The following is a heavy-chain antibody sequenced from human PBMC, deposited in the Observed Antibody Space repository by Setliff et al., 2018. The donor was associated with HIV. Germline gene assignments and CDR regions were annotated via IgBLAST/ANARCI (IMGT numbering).Heavy chain of an antibody. CDR1: GFTFSTYA. D-gene: IGHD5-12*01. Sequence: GESLRLSCAASGFTFSTYAMSWVRQAPGKGLEWVSAISGSGSYTYYAGSVKGRFTISRDNSKNTLYLQMNSLRAEDTAVYYCAKDSSKIVATINGGYFDSWGQGALVTVSS. J-gene: IGHJ4*02. CDR3: AKDSSKIVATINGGYFDS. CDR2: ISGSGSYT. V-gene: IGHV3-23*01.